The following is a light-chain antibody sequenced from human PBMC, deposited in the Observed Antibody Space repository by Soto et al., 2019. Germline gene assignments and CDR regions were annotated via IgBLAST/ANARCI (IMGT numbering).Light chain of an antibody. CDR1: SSDVGGYNY. V-gene: IGLV2-14*01. J-gene: IGLJ2*01. CDR2: DVS. Sequence: QSALTQPASVSGSPGQSIPISCTGTSSDVGGYNYVSWYQQHPGKAPKLMIYDVSNRPSGVSNRFSGSKSGNTASLTISGLQAEDEADYYCSSYTGSSTLKFGGGTKVTVL. CDR3: SSYTGSSTLK.